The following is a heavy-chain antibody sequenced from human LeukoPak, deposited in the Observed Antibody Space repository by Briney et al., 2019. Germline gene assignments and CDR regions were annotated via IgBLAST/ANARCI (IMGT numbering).Heavy chain of an antibody. V-gene: IGHV3-33*01. CDR2: IWYDGSNK. J-gene: IGHJ6*03. CDR1: GFTFSSYG. CDR3: ARMGAYCGGDCYSTYYYYMDV. Sequence: GRSLRLSCAASGFTFSSYGMHWVRQAPGKGLEWVAVIWYDGSNKYYADSVKGRFTISRDNSKNTLYLQMNSLRAEDTAVYYCARMGAYCGGDCYSTYYYYMDVWGKGTTVTVSS. D-gene: IGHD2-21*02.